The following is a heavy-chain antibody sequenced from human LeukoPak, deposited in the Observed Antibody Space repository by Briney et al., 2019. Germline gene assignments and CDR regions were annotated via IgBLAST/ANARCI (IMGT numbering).Heavy chain of an antibody. CDR2: MNPNSGNT. V-gene: IGHV1-8*01. CDR1: GYTFTSYD. CDR3: ARDSRNWFDP. Sequence: ASVKVSCKASGYTFTSYDINWVRQATGQGLEWMGWMNPNSGNTGYAQKLQGRVTMTRNTSISTAYMELSSLRSEDTAVYYCARDSRNWFDPWGQGTLVTVSS. J-gene: IGHJ5*02. D-gene: IGHD5-18*01.